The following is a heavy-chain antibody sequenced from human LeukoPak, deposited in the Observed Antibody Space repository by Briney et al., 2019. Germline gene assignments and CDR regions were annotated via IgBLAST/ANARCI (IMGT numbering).Heavy chain of an antibody. D-gene: IGHD3-22*01. Sequence: PSETLSLTCTVSGGSISSSSYYWGWIRPPPGQGLEWIGCIYYSGSTYYNPSLKSRVTISVDTSKNQFSLKLSSMTAADTAVYYCARSGDYDSSGYYFPDAFDIWGQGTMVTVSS. CDR2: IYYSGST. CDR3: ARSGDYDSSGYYFPDAFDI. CDR1: GGSISSSSYY. J-gene: IGHJ3*02. V-gene: IGHV4-39*07.